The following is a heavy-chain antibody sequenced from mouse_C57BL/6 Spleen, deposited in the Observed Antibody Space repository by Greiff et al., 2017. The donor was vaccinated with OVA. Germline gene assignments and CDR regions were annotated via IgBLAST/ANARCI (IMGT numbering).Heavy chain of an antibody. J-gene: IGHJ2*01. V-gene: IGHV5-16*01. D-gene: IGHD3-2*02. CDR3: ARDEGTGLRSFDY. CDR1: GFTFSDYY. Sequence: EVMLVASEGGLVQPGSSMKLSCTASGFTFSDYYMAWVRQVPEKGLEWVANINYDGSSTYYLDSLKSRFIISRDNAKNILYLQMSSLKSEDTATYYCARDEGTGLRSFDYWGQGTTLTVSS. CDR2: INYDGSST.